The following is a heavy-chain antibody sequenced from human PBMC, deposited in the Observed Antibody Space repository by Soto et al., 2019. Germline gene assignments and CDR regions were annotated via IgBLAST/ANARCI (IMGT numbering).Heavy chain of an antibody. V-gene: IGHV5-51*01. CDR2: IYPGDSDT. Sequence: PGESLKSSCKGSGYSFTSYWIGWVRQMPGKGLEWMGIIYPGDSDTRYSPSFQGQVTISADKSISTAYLQWSSLKASDTAMYYCARLGYYDSSGYYYRGYFDYWGQGTLVTSPQ. CDR1: GYSFTSYW. D-gene: IGHD3-22*01. CDR3: ARLGYYDSSGYYYRGYFDY. J-gene: IGHJ4*02.